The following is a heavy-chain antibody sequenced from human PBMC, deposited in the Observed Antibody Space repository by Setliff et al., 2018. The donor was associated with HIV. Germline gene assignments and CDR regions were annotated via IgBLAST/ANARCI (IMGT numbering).Heavy chain of an antibody. CDR1: GVSVSSGGYY. CDR2: VYHTATT. CDR3: ARGESTTWDLAEYFQH. Sequence: LSLTCTVSGVSVSSGGYYWGWIRQHPGKGLEWIGYVYHTATTYFNPSLKSRITISVDTSKNQFSLKLGFVTAADTAVYYCARGESTTWDLAEYFQHWGHGTLVTVSS. V-gene: IGHV4-31*03. D-gene: IGHD2-2*01. J-gene: IGHJ1*01.